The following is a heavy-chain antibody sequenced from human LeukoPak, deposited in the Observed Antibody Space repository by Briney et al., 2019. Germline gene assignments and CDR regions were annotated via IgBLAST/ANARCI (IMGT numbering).Heavy chain of an antibody. Sequence: SETLSLTCTVSGGSISSGGYYWRWIRQHPEKGLEWIGYIYYSGSTYYNPSLKSRVTISVDTSKNQFSLKLSSVTAADTAVYYCARDHGYSYGYFDYWGQGTLVTVSS. CDR3: ARDHGYSYGYFDY. CDR1: GGSISSGGYY. CDR2: IYYSGST. D-gene: IGHD5-18*01. J-gene: IGHJ4*02. V-gene: IGHV4-31*03.